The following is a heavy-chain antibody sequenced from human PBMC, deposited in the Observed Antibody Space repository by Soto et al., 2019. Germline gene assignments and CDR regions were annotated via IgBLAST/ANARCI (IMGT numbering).Heavy chain of an antibody. CDR2: INHSGST. D-gene: IGHD3-3*01. CDR1: GGSFIGYY. CDR3: AREEEPPAYYEFWSGYYTGSSPLGY. Sequence: SETLSLTCAVYGGSFIGYYWSWIRQPPGKGLEWIGEINHSGSTNYNPSLKSRVTISVDTSKNQFSLKLSSVTAADTAVYYCAREEEPPAYYEFWSGYYTGSSPLGYWGQGTLVTVSS. J-gene: IGHJ4*02. V-gene: IGHV4-34*01.